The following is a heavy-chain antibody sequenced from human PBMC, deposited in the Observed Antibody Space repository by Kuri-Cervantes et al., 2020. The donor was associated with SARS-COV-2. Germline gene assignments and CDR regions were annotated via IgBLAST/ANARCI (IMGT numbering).Heavy chain of an antibody. J-gene: IGHJ4*02. CDR1: GGSISSGGYY. V-gene: IGHV4-39*01. CDR2: IYYDGRT. CDR3: ARHDY. Sequence: GSLRLSCAVYGGSISSGGYYWGWIRQPPGKGLEFIGTIYYDGRTYYNTSLKSRVTISVDTSKNQFSLKLSSVTAADTAVYYCARHDYWGQGTLVTVSS.